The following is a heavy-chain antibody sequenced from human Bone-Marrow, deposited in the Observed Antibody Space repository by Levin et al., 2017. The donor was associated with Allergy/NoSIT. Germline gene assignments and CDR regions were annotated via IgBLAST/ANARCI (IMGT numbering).Heavy chain of an antibody. CDR1: GFTFSTYA. V-gene: IGHV3-30*04. Sequence: GGSLRLSCAGSGFTFSTYAIHWVRQAPGKGLEWVAVISYDGNKRYYADSVKGRFTISRDDSKNTLYLQMNSLRGEDTALYYCARDKEWYSSSYYFGMDVWGQGTTVIVSS. D-gene: IGHD6-13*01. CDR2: ISYDGNKR. CDR3: ARDKEWYSSSYYFGMDV. J-gene: IGHJ6*02.